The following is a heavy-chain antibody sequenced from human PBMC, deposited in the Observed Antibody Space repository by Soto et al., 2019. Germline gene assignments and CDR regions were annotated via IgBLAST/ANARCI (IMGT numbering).Heavy chain of an antibody. CDR2: IYYRGNT. D-gene: IGHD3-9*01. CDR3: ARLEGLATISYYFDY. Sequence: QLQLQESGPGLLKPSETLSLTCSVSGDSINSANYYWGWIRQPPGKGLEWIGSIYYRGNTYYNPSLKTRVTISLDKSKSQFSLKLNSVTAADSAVYFCARLEGLATISYYFDYWGQGTLVTVSS. V-gene: IGHV4-39*01. CDR1: GDSINSANYY. J-gene: IGHJ4*02.